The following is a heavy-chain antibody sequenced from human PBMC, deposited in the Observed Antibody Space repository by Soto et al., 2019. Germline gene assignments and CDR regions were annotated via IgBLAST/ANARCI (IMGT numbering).Heavy chain of an antibody. CDR3: AKVATQYFDWFASYFDY. Sequence: GGSLRLSCAASGFTFNNYVMTWVRQAPGGGLDYVSSITASGDIDAYSDSVRGRFTISRDNSRDTLSLQMNNLRAEDTAVYYCAKVATQYFDWFASYFDYWGQGTLVTVSS. CDR1: GFTFNNYV. D-gene: IGHD3-9*01. V-gene: IGHV3-23*01. J-gene: IGHJ4*02. CDR2: ITASGDID.